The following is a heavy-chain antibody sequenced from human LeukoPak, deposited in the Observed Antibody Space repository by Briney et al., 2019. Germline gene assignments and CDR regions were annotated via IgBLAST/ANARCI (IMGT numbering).Heavy chain of an antibody. CDR3: AREGIAAAGTVY. J-gene: IGHJ4*02. CDR1: GGSVSSGSYY. D-gene: IGHD6-13*01. V-gene: IGHV4-61*01. Sequence: PSETLSLTCTVSGGSVSSGSYYWSWIRQPPGKGLEWIGYIYYSGSTNYNPSPKSRVTIPVDTSKNQFSLKLSSVAAADTAVYYCAREGIAAAGTVYWGQGTLVTVSS. CDR2: IYYSGST.